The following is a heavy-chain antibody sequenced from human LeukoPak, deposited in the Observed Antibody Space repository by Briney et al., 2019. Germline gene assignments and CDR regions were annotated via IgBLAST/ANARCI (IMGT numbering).Heavy chain of an antibody. CDR3: ARDLAARPFDY. D-gene: IGHD6-6*01. CDR2: INHGGST. J-gene: IGHJ4*02. V-gene: IGHV4-34*01. Sequence: SETLSLTCAVYGGSFSGYYWSWIRQPPGKGLEWIGEINHGGSTNYNPSLKSRLTISVDTSKSQFSLKLSSMTAADTAVYYCARDLAARPFDYWGQGTLVTVSS. CDR1: GGSFSGYY.